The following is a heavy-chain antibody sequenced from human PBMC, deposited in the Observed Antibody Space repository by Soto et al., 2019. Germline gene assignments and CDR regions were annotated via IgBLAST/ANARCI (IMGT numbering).Heavy chain of an antibody. CDR1: GGSISSSRSY. CDR3: ARQAAAPGIDLWFDP. D-gene: IGHD6-13*01. J-gene: IGHJ5*02. CDR2: IFYAGNT. Sequence: QLQLQESGPGLVKPSETLSLTCTVSGGSISSSRSYWAWFRQPPGKDLEWIANIFYAGNTYYNPSLKSRVTVSVDTSKNQFSLKLDSVTAADTAVYYCARQAAAPGIDLWFDPWGQGTLVTVSS. V-gene: IGHV4-39*01.